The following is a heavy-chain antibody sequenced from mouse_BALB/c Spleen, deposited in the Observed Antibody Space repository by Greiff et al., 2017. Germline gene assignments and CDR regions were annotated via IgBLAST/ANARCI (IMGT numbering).Heavy chain of an antibody. D-gene: IGHD4-1*02. CDR1: GYSITSDYA. CDR2: ISYSGST. Sequence: EVQLQQSGPGLVKPSQSLSLTCTVTGYSITSDYAWNWIRQFPGNKLEWMGYISYSGSTSYNPSLKSRISITRDTSKNQFFLQLNSVTTEDTATYYCARSSNWDGFAYWGQGTLVTVSA. J-gene: IGHJ3*01. V-gene: IGHV3-2*02. CDR3: ARSSNWDGFAY.